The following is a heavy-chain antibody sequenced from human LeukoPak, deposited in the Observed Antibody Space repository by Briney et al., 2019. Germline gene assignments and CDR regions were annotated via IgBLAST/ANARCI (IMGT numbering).Heavy chain of an antibody. J-gene: IGHJ3*02. CDR2: IIPIFGTA. CDR1: GGTFSSYA. V-gene: IGHV1-69*01. D-gene: IGHD3-10*01. CDR3: ARVASGVTMVRGVIITSHAFDI. Sequence: ASVKVSCKASGGTFSSYAISWVRQAPGQGLEWMGGIIPIFGTANYAQKFQGRVTITADESTSTAYMDLSSLRSEDTAVYYCARVASGVTMVRGVIITSHAFDIWSQGTMVTVSS.